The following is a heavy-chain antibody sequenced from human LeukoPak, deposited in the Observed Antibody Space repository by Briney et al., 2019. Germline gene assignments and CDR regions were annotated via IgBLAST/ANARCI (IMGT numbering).Heavy chain of an antibody. CDR1: GFTFSSYG. CDR2: ISGSGGST. Sequence: GGSLRLSCAASGFTFSSYGMSWVRQAPGKGLEWVSAISGSGGSTYYADSVKGRFTISRDNSKNTLYLQMNSLRAEDTAVYYCAKALRSSSCHGGCAFDIWGQGTMVTVSS. J-gene: IGHJ3*02. V-gene: IGHV3-23*01. CDR3: AKALRSSSCHGGCAFDI. D-gene: IGHD6-13*01.